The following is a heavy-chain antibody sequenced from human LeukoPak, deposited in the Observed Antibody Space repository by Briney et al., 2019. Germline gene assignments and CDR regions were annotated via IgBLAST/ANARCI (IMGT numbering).Heavy chain of an antibody. CDR1: GGSISSGSYY. J-gene: IGHJ4*02. D-gene: IGHD1-26*01. CDR3: ARDRRGSYYDY. V-gene: IGHV4-61*02. Sequence: SETLSLTCTVSGGSISSGSYYWSWIRQPAGKGLEWIGRIYTSGSTNYNPSLKSRVTISVDTSKNQFSLKLSSVTAADTAVYYCARDRRGSYYDYWGQGTLVTVS. CDR2: IYTSGST.